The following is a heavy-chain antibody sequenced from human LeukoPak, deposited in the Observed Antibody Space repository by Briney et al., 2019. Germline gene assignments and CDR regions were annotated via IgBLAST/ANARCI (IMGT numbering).Heavy chain of an antibody. CDR1: GGSISSYY. V-gene: IGHV4-59*01. D-gene: IGHD4-17*01. CDR2: IYYSVST. CDR3: ARAGAYGDAFDY. Sequence: SETLSLTCTVSGGSISSYYWSWIRQPPGKGLEWIGYIYYSVSTNYNPSLKSRVTISVDTSKNQFSLKLSSVTAADTAVYYCARAGAYGDAFDYWGQGTLVTVSS. J-gene: IGHJ4*02.